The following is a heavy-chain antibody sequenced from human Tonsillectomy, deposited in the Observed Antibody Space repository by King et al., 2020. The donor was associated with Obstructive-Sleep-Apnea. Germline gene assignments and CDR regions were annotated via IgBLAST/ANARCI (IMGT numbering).Heavy chain of an antibody. Sequence: EVQLVESGGGLVQPGGSLRLSCAASGFTFSDHYMDWVRQAPGKGLEWVGRTRNKANSYTTEYAASVKDRFTISRDDSKNSLYLQMNSLKTEDTAVYYCARTYYDSSGYYSFDYWGQGTLVTVSS. CDR2: TRNKANSYTT. V-gene: IGHV3-72*01. D-gene: IGHD3-22*01. CDR1: GFTFSDHY. J-gene: IGHJ4*02. CDR3: ARTYYDSSGYYSFDY.